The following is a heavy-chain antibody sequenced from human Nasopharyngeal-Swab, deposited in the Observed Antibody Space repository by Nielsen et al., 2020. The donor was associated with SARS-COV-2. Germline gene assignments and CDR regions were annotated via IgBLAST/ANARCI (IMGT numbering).Heavy chain of an antibody. CDR3: ARGEHIVVVTAKYGMDV. D-gene: IGHD2-21*02. V-gene: IGHV5-51*01. J-gene: IGHJ6*02. Sequence: VRQMPGKGLEWMGIIYPGGSDTRYSPSFQGQVTISADKSISTAYLQWSSLKASDTAMYYCARGEHIVVVTAKYGMDVWGQGTTVTVSS. CDR2: IYPGGSDT.